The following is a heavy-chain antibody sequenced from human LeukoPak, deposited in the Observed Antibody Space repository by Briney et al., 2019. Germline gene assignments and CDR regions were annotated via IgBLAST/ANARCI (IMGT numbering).Heavy chain of an antibody. CDR1: GGSISSGTYY. V-gene: IGHV4-61*10. CDR2: IYYSGST. D-gene: IGHD3-22*01. Sequence: SETLSLTCTVSGGSISSGTYYWSWIRQPAGKGLEWIGYIYYSGSTNYNPSLKSRVTISVDTSKNQFSLKLSSVTAADTAVYYCARVSRYYDSSGPDAFDIWGQGTMVTVSS. J-gene: IGHJ3*02. CDR3: ARVSRYYDSSGPDAFDI.